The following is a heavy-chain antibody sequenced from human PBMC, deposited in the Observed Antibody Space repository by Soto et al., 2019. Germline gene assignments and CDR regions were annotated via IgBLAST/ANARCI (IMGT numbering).Heavy chain of an antibody. J-gene: IGHJ4*02. CDR2: IYYSGNT. V-gene: IGHV4-59*05. Sequence: SETRSLTYTVSGGSIISYYWSWIRQPPGKGLEWIGSIYYSGNTYYNPSLKSRVTISVDTAKNQFSLKLSSVTAADTAVYYCARQYYFGSGSYYNRPXDFWGQGTLVTVS. D-gene: IGHD3-10*01. CDR3: ARQYYFGSGSYYNRPXDF. CDR1: GGSIISYY.